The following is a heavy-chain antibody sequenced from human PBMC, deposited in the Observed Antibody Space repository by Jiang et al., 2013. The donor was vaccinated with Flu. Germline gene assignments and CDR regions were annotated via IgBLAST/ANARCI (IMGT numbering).Heavy chain of an antibody. CDR1: DSPSVTTT. V-gene: IGHV3-72*01. J-gene: IGHJ4*02. Sequence: QPRRVPSRLSSCSLSDSPSVTTTWTGSARLQGRGVEWVGRTRNKANSYTTEYAASVKGRFTISRDDSKNSLYLQMNSLKTEDTAVYYCARVTTRPYYFDYWGQGTLVTVSS. CDR3: ARVTTRPYYFDY. CDR2: TRNKANSYTT. D-gene: IGHD4-17*01.